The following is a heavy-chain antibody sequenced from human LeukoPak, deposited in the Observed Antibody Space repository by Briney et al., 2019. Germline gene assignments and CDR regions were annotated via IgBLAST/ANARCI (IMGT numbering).Heavy chain of an antibody. CDR2: IRGDGSRT. V-gene: IGHV3-7*01. Sequence: GGSLRLSSVASGFTLSSYWMTWVRQAPGKGLEWVANIRGDGSRTYYVDSAKCRFTISRDNAKNSLYLQLNSLRADDTAVYYCARDGNYFHNFYYDVFHNWGQGTMVTVSP. D-gene: IGHD2/OR15-2a*01. CDR3: ARDGNYFHNFYYDVFHN. CDR1: GFTLSSYW. J-gene: IGHJ3*02.